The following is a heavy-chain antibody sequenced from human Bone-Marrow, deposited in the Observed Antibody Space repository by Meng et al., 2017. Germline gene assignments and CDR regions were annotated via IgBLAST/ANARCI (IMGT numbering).Heavy chain of an antibody. D-gene: IGHD2-15*01. CDR2: TSGYNGNT. J-gene: IGHJ4*02. Sequence: QVQQLQAGAELKKPGALWQASCKAYGYTFTSYGISWVRQAPGQGLEWMGWTSGYNGNTKYAQKFQGRVTMTTDTSTNTAYMELRSLRSDDTAVYYCARGGEYCSGGSCYCDYWGQGTLVTVSS. CDR1: GYTFTSYG. CDR3: ARGGEYCSGGSCYCDY. V-gene: IGHV1-18*01.